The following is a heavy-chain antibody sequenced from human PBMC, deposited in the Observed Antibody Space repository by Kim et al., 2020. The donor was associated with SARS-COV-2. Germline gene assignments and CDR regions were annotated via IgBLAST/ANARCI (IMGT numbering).Heavy chain of an antibody. CDR2: IIPIFGTA. CDR1: GGTFSSYA. V-gene: IGHV1-69*13. CDR3: AGLSGSSRSDAFDI. Sequence: SVKVSCKASGGTFSSYAISWVRQAPGQGLECMGGIIPIFGTANYAQKFQGRVTITADESTSTAYMELSSLRSEDTAVYYCAGLSGSSRSDAFDIWGQGTMVTVSS. D-gene: IGHD3-10*01. J-gene: IGHJ3*02.